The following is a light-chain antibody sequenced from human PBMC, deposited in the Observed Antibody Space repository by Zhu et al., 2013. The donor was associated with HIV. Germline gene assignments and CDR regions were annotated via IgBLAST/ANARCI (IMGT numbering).Light chain of an antibody. V-gene: IGKV1-6*01. J-gene: IGKJ2*01. CDR3: QQYYSGPRT. CDR1: QGIRND. CDR2: AAS. Sequence: AIQMTQSPSSLSASVGDRVTITCRASQGIRNDLGWYQQKPGKAPNLLIYAASTLQSGVPSRFSGSGSGTDFTLTISSLQPEDVAVYYCQQYYSGPRTFGQGTKLEIK.